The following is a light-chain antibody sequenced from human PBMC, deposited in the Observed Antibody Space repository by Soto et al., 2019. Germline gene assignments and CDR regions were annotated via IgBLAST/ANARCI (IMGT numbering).Light chain of an antibody. Sequence: LTQPASVSGSPGQSITISCTGTSSDVGAYNFVSWHQQHPGKAPKLMIYNVYDRPSGISYSFSGSKSRNTASLTISGLHVEDEADYSCSSYTVSRTYVFGTGTKVTVL. CDR3: SSYTVSRTYV. CDR2: NVY. J-gene: IGLJ1*01. CDR1: SSDVGAYNF. V-gene: IGLV2-14*03.